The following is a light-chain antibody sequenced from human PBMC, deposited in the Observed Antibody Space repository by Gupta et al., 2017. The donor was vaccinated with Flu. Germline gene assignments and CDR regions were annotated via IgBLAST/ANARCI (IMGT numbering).Light chain of an antibody. CDR1: SDVGTYSL. CDR3: CAYVGSYSWV. CDR2: EGT. Sequence: SDVGTYSLVSWYQQHPGKAPKLMIYEGTKRPSGISPRFSGSKSGNTASLTISGLQADDDAKYYCCAYVGSYSWVFGGGTTVTVL. J-gene: IGLJ3*02. V-gene: IGLV2-23*01.